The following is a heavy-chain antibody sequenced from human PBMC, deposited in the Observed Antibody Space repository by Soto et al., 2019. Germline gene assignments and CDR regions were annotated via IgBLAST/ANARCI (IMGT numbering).Heavy chain of an antibody. CDR2: IQSDGSTT. CDR3: AGAVLGYAHYYAMDV. D-gene: IGHD5-18*01. CDR1: GFTFSSHW. Sequence: PGGSLRLSCVASGFTFSSHWMHWVRQAPGQGLEWVSRIQSDGSTTHYADSVKGRFTISRGNAKNTLHLQMNSLRAEDTAVYYCAGAVLGYAHYYAMDVWGQGTTVTVSS. J-gene: IGHJ6*02. V-gene: IGHV3-74*01.